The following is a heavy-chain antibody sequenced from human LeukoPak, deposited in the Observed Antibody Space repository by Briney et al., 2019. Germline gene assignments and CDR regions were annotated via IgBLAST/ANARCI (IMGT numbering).Heavy chain of an antibody. CDR2: ISSSGSTI. V-gene: IGHV3-48*03. Sequence: LPGGSLRLSCAASGFTFSSYEMNWVRQAPGKGLEWVSYISSSGSTIYYADSVKGRFTISRDNAKNSLYLQMNSLRAEDTAVYYCARDPLGYDILTGYTPRYFVYWGQGTLVTVSS. CDR1: GFTFSSYE. CDR3: ARDPLGYDILTGYTPRYFVY. D-gene: IGHD3-9*01. J-gene: IGHJ4*02.